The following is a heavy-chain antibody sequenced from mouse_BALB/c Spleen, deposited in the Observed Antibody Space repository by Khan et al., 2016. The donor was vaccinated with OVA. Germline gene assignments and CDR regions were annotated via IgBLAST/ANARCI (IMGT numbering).Heavy chain of an antibody. D-gene: IGHD1-1*01. Sequence: EVELVESGGGLVKPGGSLKLSCAASGFTFSSYAMSWVRQTPEKRLEWVASISSGGSTYYPDSVKGRFTISRDNARNILYLQMSSLRSEDTAMYYCARACYYGTGYFDVWGAGTTVTVSS. J-gene: IGHJ1*01. CDR1: GFTFSSYA. V-gene: IGHV5-6-5*01. CDR3: ARACYYGTGYFDV. CDR2: ISSGGST.